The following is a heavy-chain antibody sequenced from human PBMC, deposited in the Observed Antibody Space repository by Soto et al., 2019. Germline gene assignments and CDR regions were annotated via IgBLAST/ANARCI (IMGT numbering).Heavy chain of an antibody. Sequence: QVQLVQSGPEVKKPGASVKVSCKASGYTFISYGISWVRQAPGQGLEWMGWISGYTGKADYAQNFQGRVTMTTETSTNTADMELRSLKSDDTAFYYCARDQRYYGSGSYYSDNWGQGTLVSVSS. CDR1: GYTFISYG. CDR2: ISGYTGKA. CDR3: ARDQRYYGSGSYYSDN. J-gene: IGHJ4*02. V-gene: IGHV1-18*04. D-gene: IGHD3-10*01.